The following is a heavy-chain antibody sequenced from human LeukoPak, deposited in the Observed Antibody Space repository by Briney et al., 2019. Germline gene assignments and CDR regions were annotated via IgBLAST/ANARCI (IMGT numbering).Heavy chain of an antibody. Sequence: GGSLRLSCAASGFTFSSYAMHWVRQAPGKGLEWVAVISYDGSNKYYADSVKGRFTISRDNSKNTLYLQMNSLRAEDTAVYYCARDGHSGYSDYWGQGTLVTVSS. CDR3: ARDGHSGYSDY. J-gene: IGHJ4*02. CDR2: ISYDGSNK. D-gene: IGHD3-22*01. CDR1: GFTFSSYA. V-gene: IGHV3-30*04.